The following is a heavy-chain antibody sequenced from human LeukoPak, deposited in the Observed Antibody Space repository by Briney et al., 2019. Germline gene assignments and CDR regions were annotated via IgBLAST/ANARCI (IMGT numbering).Heavy chain of an antibody. CDR3: ARDLGLLWFGEWGNWFNP. CDR1: GYTFTSYA. D-gene: IGHD3-10*01. V-gene: IGHV1-3*01. J-gene: IGHJ5*02. Sequence: ASVKVSCKASGYTFTSYAMHWVRQAPGQRLEWMGWINAGNGNTKYSQKFQGRVTITRDTSASTAYMELSSLRSEDTAVYYCARDLGLLWFGEWGNWFNPWGQGTLVTVSS. CDR2: INAGNGNT.